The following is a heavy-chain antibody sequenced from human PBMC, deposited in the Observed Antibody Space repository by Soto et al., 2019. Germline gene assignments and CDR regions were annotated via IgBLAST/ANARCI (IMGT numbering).Heavy chain of an antibody. V-gene: IGHV3-23*01. D-gene: IGHD6-19*01. CDR3: AKSSGWYLGSFDP. J-gene: IGHJ5*02. CDR2: ISGSGGST. CDR1: VPTFSTYA. Sequence: GGSLRPSCEASVPTFSTYALSWFRQAPGNGLEWLSSISGSGGSTYYADSVKVRFTISRDNSKNTLYLQMNSLRAEDTAVYYCAKSSGWYLGSFDPWGQGTLVTDSS.